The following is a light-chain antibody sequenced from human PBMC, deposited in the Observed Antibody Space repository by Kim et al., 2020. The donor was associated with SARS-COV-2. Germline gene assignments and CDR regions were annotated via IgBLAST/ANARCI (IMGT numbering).Light chain of an antibody. CDR1: SSNIGAGYD. V-gene: IGLV1-40*01. J-gene: IGLJ2*01. CDR3: QSYDSSLSGLV. Sequence: QRVTISGTGVSSNIGAGYDVHGYQQLPGTAPKLLINGNSNRPSGVPDRFSGSKSGTSSSLAITGLQAEDEADYYCQSYDSSLSGLVFGGGTQLTVL. CDR2: GNS.